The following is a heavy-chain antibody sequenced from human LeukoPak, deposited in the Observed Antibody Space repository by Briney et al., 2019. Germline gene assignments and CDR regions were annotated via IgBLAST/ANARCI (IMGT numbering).Heavy chain of an antibody. CDR1: GFTFDDYA. V-gene: IGHV3-9*03. J-gene: IGHJ4*02. CDR2: ISWNSGSI. D-gene: IGHD4-11*01. CDR3: ARNSNLDY. Sequence: PGRSLRLSCAASGFTFDDYAMHWVRQAPGKGLEWVSGISWNSGSIGYADSVKGRFTISRDNAKNSLYLQMNSLRAEDMALYYCARNSNLDYWGQGTLVTVSS.